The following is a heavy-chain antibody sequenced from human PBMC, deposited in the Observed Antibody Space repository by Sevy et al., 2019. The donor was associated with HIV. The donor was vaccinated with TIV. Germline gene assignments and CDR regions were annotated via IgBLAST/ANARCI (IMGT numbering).Heavy chain of an antibody. V-gene: IGHV3-48*02. J-gene: IGHJ6*02. Sequence: GGSLRLSCTVSGFIFSRYSMNWVRQAPGKGLEWISYTSGNSGAIYYPDSVKGRLTVSRDNANNALFLQMSSLKDDDTAAYYCAGGPDCGGDCDVGFYYPLDVWGQGTTVTVSS. CDR3: AGGPDCGGDCDVGFYYPLDV. D-gene: IGHD2-21*02. CDR1: GFIFSRYS. CDR2: TSGNSGAI.